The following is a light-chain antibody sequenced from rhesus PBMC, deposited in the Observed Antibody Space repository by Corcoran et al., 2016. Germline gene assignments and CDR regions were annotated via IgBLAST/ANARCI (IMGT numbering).Light chain of an antibody. J-gene: IGKJ1*01. CDR1: QSVSSY. V-gene: IGKV3S9*01. CDR3: QQYSNWPRT. Sequence: EIVMTQSPATLSLSPGERATLSCRASQSVSSYVAWYQQKPQQAPSPLIDGASSRATGIPDRFRCDGSWTYFTLTIRSLEPEDFAVYYCQQYSNWPRTFGQGTKVEIK. CDR2: GAS.